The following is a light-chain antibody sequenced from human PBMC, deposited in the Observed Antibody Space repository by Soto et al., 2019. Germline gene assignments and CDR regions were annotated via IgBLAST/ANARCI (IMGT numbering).Light chain of an antibody. J-gene: IGKJ2*01. V-gene: IGKV1-5*01. CDR1: QTISSW. CDR3: QQYSSYSYT. CDR2: DAS. Sequence: DLQMTQSPSTLSASVGDRVTITCRASQTISSWLAWYQQKPGKAPKLLIYDASNLDSGVPSRFSGSGSGTEFTLTISSLQPDDFATYYCQQYSSYSYTFGQGTKL.